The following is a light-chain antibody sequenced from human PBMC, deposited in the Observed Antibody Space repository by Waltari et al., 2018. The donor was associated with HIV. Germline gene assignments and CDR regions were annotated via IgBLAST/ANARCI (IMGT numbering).Light chain of an antibody. CDR2: SSN. Sequence: QSVLTQPPSASGTPGQRVTISCSGSSSNIGSSYVYWYQQVPGTAPKLLIYSSNHRPSGVPDRFSGSKSGTSASLAISGFRSEDEADYYCAAWDDSLSGYVFGTGTKVTVL. J-gene: IGLJ1*01. CDR3: AAWDDSLSGYV. CDR1: SSNIGSSY. V-gene: IGLV1-47*01.